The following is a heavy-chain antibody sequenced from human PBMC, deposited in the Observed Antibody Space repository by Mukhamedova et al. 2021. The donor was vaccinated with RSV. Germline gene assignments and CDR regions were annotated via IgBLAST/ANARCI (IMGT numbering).Heavy chain of an antibody. J-gene: IGHJ4*02. CDR2: IYPGDSDT. D-gene: IGHD3-3*01. Sequence: IGWVRQMPGKGLAWIGIIYPGDSDTRYSPSFQVQVTISADKSISTAYLQWRSLQASDPAMYYCARRGAYSDFSSGYFDYCGQGTL. V-gene: IGHV5-51*01. CDR3: ARRGAYSDFSSGYFDY.